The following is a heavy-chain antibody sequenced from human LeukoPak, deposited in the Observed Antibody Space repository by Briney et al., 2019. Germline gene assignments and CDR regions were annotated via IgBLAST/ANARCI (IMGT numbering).Heavy chain of an antibody. CDR3: ARVGVYYYDSSGYYAFDI. J-gene: IGHJ3*02. V-gene: IGHV1-18*01. CDR2: ISAYNGNT. Sequence: GASVKVSCKASGYTFTSYGISWVRQAPGQGLEWMGWISAYNGNTNYAQKLQGRVTMTTDTSTSTAYMELRSLRPDDTAMYYCARVGVYYYDSSGYYAFDIWGQGTMVTVSS. CDR1: GYTFTSYG. D-gene: IGHD3-22*01.